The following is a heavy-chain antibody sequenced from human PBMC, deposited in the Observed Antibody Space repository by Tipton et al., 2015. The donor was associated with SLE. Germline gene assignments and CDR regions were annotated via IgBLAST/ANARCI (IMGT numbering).Heavy chain of an antibody. CDR2: ISYDGSNK. V-gene: IGHV3-30-3*01. Sequence: SLRLSCAASGFTFSSYAMHWVRQAPGKGLEWVAVISYDGSNKYYADSVKGRFTISRDNSKNTLYLQMNSLRAEDTAVYYCAKVLLRGYSLDAFDIWGQGTMVTVSS. J-gene: IGHJ3*02. CDR1: GFTFSSYA. D-gene: IGHD5-18*01. CDR3: AKVLLRGYSLDAFDI.